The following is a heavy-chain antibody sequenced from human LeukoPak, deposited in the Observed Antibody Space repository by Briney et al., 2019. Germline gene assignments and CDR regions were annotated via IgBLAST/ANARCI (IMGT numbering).Heavy chain of an antibody. Sequence: SETLSHTCTVSDYSISSGYYWGWIRQPPGKGLEWIGSIYHSGTTSYNPSLESRVTISLDTSKNQFSLRLTSVTAADTAVYYCARDGYNNNDAFDIWGQGTMVTVSS. CDR1: DYSISSGYY. CDR2: IYHSGTT. CDR3: ARDGYNNNDAFDI. J-gene: IGHJ3*02. V-gene: IGHV4-38-2*02. D-gene: IGHD5-24*01.